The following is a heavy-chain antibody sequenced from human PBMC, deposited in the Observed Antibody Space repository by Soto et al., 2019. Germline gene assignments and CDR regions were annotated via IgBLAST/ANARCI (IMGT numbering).Heavy chain of an antibody. V-gene: IGHV4-59*01. Sequence: PSETLSLTCTVSGGSISRYYWRWIRQPPGKGLEWIGYMYYTGSTNYNPSLKSRVTISVDTSKNQFSLKLSSVTAADTAVYYCAREGLTGTIGLYYYYGMHAWGQGTTVTAPS. CDR1: GGSISRYY. CDR2: MYYTGST. D-gene: IGHD1-7*01. J-gene: IGHJ6*02. CDR3: AREGLTGTIGLYYYYGMHA.